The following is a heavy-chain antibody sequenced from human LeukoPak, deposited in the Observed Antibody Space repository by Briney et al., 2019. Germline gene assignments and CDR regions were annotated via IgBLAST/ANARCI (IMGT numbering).Heavy chain of an antibody. CDR1: GNTFTGYY. CDR3: ARWSDGRAFDI. Sequence: ASVKVSCKASGNTFTGYYMHWVRQAPGQGLEWMGWINPNSGGTNYAQKFQGRVTMTRDTSISTAYMELSRLRPDDTAVYYCARWSDGRAFDIWGQGTMVTVSS. V-gene: IGHV1-2*02. CDR2: INPNSGGT. J-gene: IGHJ3*02. D-gene: IGHD1-26*01.